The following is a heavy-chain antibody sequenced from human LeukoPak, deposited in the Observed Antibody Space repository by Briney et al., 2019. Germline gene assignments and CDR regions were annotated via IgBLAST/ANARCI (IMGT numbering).Heavy chain of an antibody. V-gene: IGHV4-59*01. CDR1: GGSISSYY. Sequence: SETLSLTCTVSGGSISSYYWSWIRQPPGKGLEWIGYISYSGSTNYNPSLKNRVTMSIDTSKNQFSLNLSSVTAADTAVYYCARGSDYQPVYWGQGTLVTVSS. D-gene: IGHD1-26*01. CDR3: ARGSDYQPVY. J-gene: IGHJ4*02. CDR2: ISYSGST.